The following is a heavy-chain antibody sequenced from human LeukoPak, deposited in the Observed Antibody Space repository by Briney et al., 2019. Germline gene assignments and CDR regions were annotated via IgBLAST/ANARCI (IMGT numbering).Heavy chain of an antibody. CDR1: GGSISSGDYY. D-gene: IGHD3-10*01. CDR2: IYYSGST. CDR3: AGDNGKEYYGSGTPRANYGMDV. J-gene: IGHJ6*04. V-gene: IGHV4-30-4*01. Sequence: PSETLSLTRTVSGGSISSGDYYWSWIRQPPGKGLEWIGYIYYSGSTYYNPSLKSRVTISVDTSKNQFSLKLSSVTAADTAVYYCAGDNGKEYYGSGTPRANYGMDVWGKGTTVTVSS.